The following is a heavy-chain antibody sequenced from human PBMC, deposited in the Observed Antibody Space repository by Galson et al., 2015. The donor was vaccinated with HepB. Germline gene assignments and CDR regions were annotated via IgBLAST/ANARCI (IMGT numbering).Heavy chain of an antibody. CDR3: AGELLNDYSGMDV. V-gene: IGHV1-46*04. CDR1: GYTFTSYY. CDR2: INPSGGRT. Sequence: SVKVSCKASGYTFTSYYMHWVRQAPGQGLEWMGVINPSGGRTTYAQKLQGRVTMTRDTSTSTFYMELSSLRSEDTALYYCAGELLNDYSGMDVWGQGTTVTVSS. J-gene: IGHJ6*02.